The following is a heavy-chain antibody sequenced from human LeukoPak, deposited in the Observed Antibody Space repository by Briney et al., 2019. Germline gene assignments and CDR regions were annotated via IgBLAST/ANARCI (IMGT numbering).Heavy chain of an antibody. CDR1: GGSISSSSYY. D-gene: IGHD3-10*01. J-gene: IGHJ5*02. Sequence: SETLSLTCTVSGGSISSSSYYWGWIRQPPGKGLEWIGSIYYSGRTYYNPSLKSRVTISVDTSKNQFSLKLSSVTAADTAVYYCARGRYYGSGSVPNWFDPWGQGTLVTVSS. CDR3: ARGRYYGSGSVPNWFDP. V-gene: IGHV4-39*07. CDR2: IYYSGRT.